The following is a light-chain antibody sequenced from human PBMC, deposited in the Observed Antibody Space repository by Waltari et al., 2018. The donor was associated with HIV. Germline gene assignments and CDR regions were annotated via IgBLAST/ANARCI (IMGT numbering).Light chain of an antibody. J-gene: IGLJ2*01. CDR1: KIDSKN. CDR2: DDS. V-gene: IGLV3-21*02. CDR3: QVWDRRGV. Sequence: SYVLTQPPSVSVAPGQTARITCGGNKIDSKNVHWYHQNPGQAPVLVVYDDSDRPSGIPDRFSGSNSGNTATLTISRVEVADEADYYCQVWDRRGVFGGGTKLTVL.